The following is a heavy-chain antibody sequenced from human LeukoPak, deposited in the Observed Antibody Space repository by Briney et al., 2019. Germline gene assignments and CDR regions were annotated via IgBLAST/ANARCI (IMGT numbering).Heavy chain of an antibody. J-gene: IGHJ4*02. CDR2: IKQDGSEK. V-gene: IGHV3-7*01. Sequence: GGSLRLSCAASESTISNYNMNWVRQAPGKGLEWVANIKQDGSEKYYVDSVKGRFTISRDNAKNSLYLQMNSLRAEDTAVYYCARDLHWGQGTLVTVSS. CDR3: ARDLH. CDR1: ESTISNYN.